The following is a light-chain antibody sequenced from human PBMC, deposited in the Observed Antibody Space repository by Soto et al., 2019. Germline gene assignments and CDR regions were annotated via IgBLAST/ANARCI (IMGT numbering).Light chain of an antibody. Sequence: EIVLTQSPATLPLSPGKRANLSCRASQSVSSSLAWFQQKPGQAPRLLIYHASNRATVIPARFSGSGSGTDFTLTISSLEPEDFALYYCQQRSNWALTFGGGNKVEIK. CDR2: HAS. CDR1: QSVSSS. CDR3: QQRSNWALT. V-gene: IGKV3-11*01. J-gene: IGKJ4*01.